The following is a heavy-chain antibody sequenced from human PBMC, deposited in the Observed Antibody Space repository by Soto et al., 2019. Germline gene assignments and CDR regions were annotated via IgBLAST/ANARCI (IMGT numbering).Heavy chain of an antibody. Sequence: EVQLVESGGGLVQPGGSLRLSCAASGFSLNNNYMNWVRQAPGKGLEWVSIIYTGGSTYYAYSVKGRFTISRDDFKNTLYLKMNSLRAEDTGVYYCAAPTYWGQGTLVTVSS. CDR2: IYTGGST. CDR1: GFSLNNNY. CDR3: AAPTY. J-gene: IGHJ4*01. V-gene: IGHV3-66*01.